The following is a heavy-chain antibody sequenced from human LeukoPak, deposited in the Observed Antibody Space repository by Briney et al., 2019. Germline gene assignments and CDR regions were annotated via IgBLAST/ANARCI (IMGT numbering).Heavy chain of an antibody. J-gene: IGHJ2*01. Sequence: GGSLRLSCAASGFTFGSYSMNWVRQAPGKGPEWVSAISGSSSHIYYADSVKGRFTISRDNAKNSLYLQMNSLRAEDTAVYYCAKALYWYFDLWGRGTLVTVSS. CDR1: GFTFGSYS. CDR2: ISGSSSHI. D-gene: IGHD3-3*02. V-gene: IGHV3-21*01. CDR3: AKALYWYFDL.